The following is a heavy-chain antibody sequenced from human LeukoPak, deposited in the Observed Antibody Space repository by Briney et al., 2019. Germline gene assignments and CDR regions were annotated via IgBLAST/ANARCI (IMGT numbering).Heavy chain of an antibody. J-gene: IGHJ6*03. CDR2: INHSGST. Sequence: PSETLPLTCAVYGGSFSGYYWSWIRQPPGKGLEWSGEINHSGSTNYNPSLKSRVTISVDTSKNQISLKLSSVTAADTAVYYCARGALFWSVYRTESSYYYYMDVWGKGTTVTVSS. CDR3: ARGALFWSVYRTESSYYYYMDV. D-gene: IGHD3-3*01. CDR1: GGSFSGYY. V-gene: IGHV4-34*01.